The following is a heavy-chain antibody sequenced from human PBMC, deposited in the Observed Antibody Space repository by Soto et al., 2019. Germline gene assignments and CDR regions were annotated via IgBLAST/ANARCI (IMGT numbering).Heavy chain of an antibody. D-gene: IGHD5-18*01. CDR3: AHRCAGSYHYLNY. V-gene: IGHV2-5*02. CDR1: GITISTSGVG. J-gene: IGHJ4*02. Sequence: GSGPTRVKPAQTLVLTCTLTGITISTSGVGEGRIRKPPGKALEWLALISWDDDKRYSPSLKSRLTVTRDTAKNQGGLTMSNMDPVDTATYYCAHRCAGSYHYLNYWGRGSLV. CDR2: ISWDDDK.